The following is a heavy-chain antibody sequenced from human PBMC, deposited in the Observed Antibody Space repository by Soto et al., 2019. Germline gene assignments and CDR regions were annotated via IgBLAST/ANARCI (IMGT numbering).Heavy chain of an antibody. J-gene: IGHJ4*02. CDR3: ARDSMDRDDLLAGYSLDY. CDR2: ISGYNGNT. V-gene: IGHV1-18*01. D-gene: IGHD3-9*01. Sequence: QVQLVQSGAEVKKPGASLKVSCKASGYTFTNYFITWVRQAPGQGLEWMGWISGYNGNTNYAEKLQGRVTMTTDTSTSTAYMELRSLRSDDTAVYYCARDSMDRDDLLAGYSLDYWGQGTLVTVSS. CDR1: GYTFTNYF.